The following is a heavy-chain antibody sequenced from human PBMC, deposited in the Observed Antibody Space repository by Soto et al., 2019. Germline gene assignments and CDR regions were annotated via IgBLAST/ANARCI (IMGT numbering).Heavy chain of an antibody. CDR2: IYYSGST. J-gene: IGHJ3*02. CDR1: GGSISSSSYY. CDR3: ARPSPRYCSGGSCLEFPDAFDI. Sequence: QLQLQESGPGLVKPSETLSLTCTVSGGSISSSSYYWGWIRQPPGKGLEWIGSIYYSGSTYYNPSLKNRVPISVDTSKNQFSLKLSSVTAADTAVYYCARPSPRYCSGGSCLEFPDAFDIWGQGTMVTVSS. V-gene: IGHV4-39*01. D-gene: IGHD2-15*01.